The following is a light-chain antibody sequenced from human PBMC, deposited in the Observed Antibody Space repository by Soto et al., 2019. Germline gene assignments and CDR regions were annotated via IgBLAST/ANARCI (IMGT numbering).Light chain of an antibody. J-gene: IGKJ1*01. CDR2: KAS. CDR3: QQYRA. V-gene: IGKV1-5*03. CDR1: QSIHGW. Sequence: IQLTQSPSTLSASFGDTVTITCRASQSIHGWLAWYQQKPGKAPKLLIYKASSLQSGVPPRFSGSGSGTEFTLTIDSLQPDDFATYYCQQYRAFGQGTKVDTK.